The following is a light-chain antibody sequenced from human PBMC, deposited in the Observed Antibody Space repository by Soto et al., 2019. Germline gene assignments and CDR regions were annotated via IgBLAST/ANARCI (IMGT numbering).Light chain of an antibody. CDR2: GAS. Sequence: EIVLTQSPGTLSLSPGERATLSCRASQSISSRYLAWYQQKPGQAPRLLIYGASSRATGIPDRFSGSGSGTDFTLTVSRLEPEDFAVYYCQQYGSSPPWTFGQGTKVEIQ. J-gene: IGKJ1*01. CDR3: QQYGSSPPWT. CDR1: QSISSRY. V-gene: IGKV3-20*01.